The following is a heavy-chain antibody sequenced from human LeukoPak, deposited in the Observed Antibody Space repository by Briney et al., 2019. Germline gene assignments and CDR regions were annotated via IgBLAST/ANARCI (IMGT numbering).Heavy chain of an antibody. CDR1: GFNFGAYA. CDR2: VTSQAFGGRI. D-gene: IGHD2-2*01. J-gene: IGHJ5*02. Sequence: GGSLRLSCPASGFNFGAYAMRWVRQAPGKGLEWVGFVTSQAFGGRIEYAASVRGRFTISRDDSKSTAYLQMNSLKTEDTAVYFCTRNGRGCSSTSCYAGRFDPWGQGTQVTVSS. CDR3: TRNGRGCSSTSCYAGRFDP. V-gene: IGHV3-49*04.